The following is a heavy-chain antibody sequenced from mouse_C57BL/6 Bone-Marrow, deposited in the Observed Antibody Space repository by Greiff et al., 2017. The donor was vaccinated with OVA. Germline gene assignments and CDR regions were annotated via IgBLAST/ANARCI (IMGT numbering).Heavy chain of an antibody. CDR1: GYTFTDYY. D-gene: IGHD4-1*02. CDR3: ARSNWDVDY. Sequence: RVESGASVKMSCKASGYTFTDYYMNWVKQSHGKSLEWIGVINPYNGGTSYNQKFKGKATLTVDKSSSTAYMELNSLTSEDSAVYYCARSNWDVDYWGQGTSVTVSS. V-gene: IGHV1-19*01. CDR2: INPYNGGT. J-gene: IGHJ4*01.